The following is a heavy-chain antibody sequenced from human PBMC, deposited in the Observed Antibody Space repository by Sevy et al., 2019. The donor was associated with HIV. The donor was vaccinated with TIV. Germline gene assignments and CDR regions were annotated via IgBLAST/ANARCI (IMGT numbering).Heavy chain of an antibody. D-gene: IGHD2-15*01. CDR1: GFTFSTYG. CDR2: LSYDGREK. CDR3: AKAGPHCSGGTCYHPLFDY. V-gene: IGHV3-30*18. Sequence: GGSLRLSCAASGFTFSTYGMHWVRQAPGKGLEWVAVLSYDGREKYYGNSVKGRFTISRDNSKNTLYLQMNSLRDEDTAVYYCAKAGPHCSGGTCYHPLFDYCGQGTLVTVSS. J-gene: IGHJ4*02.